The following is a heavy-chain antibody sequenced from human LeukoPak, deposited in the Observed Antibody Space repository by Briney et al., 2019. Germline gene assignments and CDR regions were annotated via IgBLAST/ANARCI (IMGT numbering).Heavy chain of an antibody. Sequence: GGPLRLSCAASGFTFSDHHMDWVRQAPGKGLEWVGRTRNKANSYTTEYAASVKGRFTISRDDSKNSLYLQMNSLKTEDTAVYYCARAFRIGGYYYYMDVWGKGTTVTVSS. CDR3: ARAFRIGGYYYYMDV. CDR1: GFTFSDHH. V-gene: IGHV3-72*01. J-gene: IGHJ6*03. D-gene: IGHD1-26*01. CDR2: TRNKANSYTT.